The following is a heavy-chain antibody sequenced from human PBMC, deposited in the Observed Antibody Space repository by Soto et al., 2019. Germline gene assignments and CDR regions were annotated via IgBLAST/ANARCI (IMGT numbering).Heavy chain of an antibody. D-gene: IGHD3-9*01. CDR3: ARLYYDILTGYYPRGYYYYYMDV. J-gene: IGHJ6*03. Sequence: EVQLLESGGGLVQPGGSLRLSCAASGFTFSSYAMSWVRQAPGKGLEWVSAISGSGGSTYYADSVKGQFTISRDNSKNTLYLQMNSLRAEDTAVYYCARLYYDILTGYYPRGYYYYYMDVWGKGTTVTVSS. V-gene: IGHV3-23*01. CDR2: ISGSGGST. CDR1: GFTFSSYA.